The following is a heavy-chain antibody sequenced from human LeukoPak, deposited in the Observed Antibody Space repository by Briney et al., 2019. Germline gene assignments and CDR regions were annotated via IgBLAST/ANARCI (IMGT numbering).Heavy chain of an antibody. J-gene: IGHJ4*02. D-gene: IGHD3-10*01. CDR1: GGSISSYY. Sequence: SETLSLSCTVSGGSISSYYWSWIRQPPGKGLEWIGTIYYSGSTYYNPSLKSRVTISVDTSKNQFSLKLNSVTAADTAVYYCARLSGSHYTLFDYWGQGTLVTVSS. CDR3: ARLSGSHYTLFDY. V-gene: IGHV4-59*04. CDR2: IYYSGST.